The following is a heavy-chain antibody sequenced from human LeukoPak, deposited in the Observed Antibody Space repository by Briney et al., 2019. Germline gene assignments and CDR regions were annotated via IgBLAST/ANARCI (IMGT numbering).Heavy chain of an antibody. CDR1: GGSISSSSYY. V-gene: IGHV4-39*02. CDR3: ARDRGADWGSNAFDI. D-gene: IGHD7-27*01. CDR2: IYYSGST. Sequence: SETLSLTCTVSGGSISSSSYYWGWIRQPPGKGLEWIGSIYYSGSTYYNPSLKSRVTISVDTSKNQFSLKLSSVTAADTAVYYCARDRGADWGSNAFDIWGQGTMVTVSS. J-gene: IGHJ3*02.